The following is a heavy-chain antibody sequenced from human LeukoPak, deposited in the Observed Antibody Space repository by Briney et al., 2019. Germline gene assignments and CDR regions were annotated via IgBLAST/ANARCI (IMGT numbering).Heavy chain of an antibody. J-gene: IGHJ4*02. CDR3: AREGGSYSVHS. CDR1: GFTFSTYS. Sequence: GGSLRLSCTASGFTFSTYSMNWVRQAPGKGLEWVSFISSSSSTISYANSVKGRFTISRDNAKNSLYLQMNSLRAEDTAVYYCAREGGSYSVHSWGQGTLVTVSS. D-gene: IGHD1-26*01. CDR2: ISSSSSTI. V-gene: IGHV3-48*01.